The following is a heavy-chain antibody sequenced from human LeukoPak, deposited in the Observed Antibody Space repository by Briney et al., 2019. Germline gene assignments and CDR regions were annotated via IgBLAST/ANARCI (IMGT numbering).Heavy chain of an antibody. CDR3: AAAPTPGGYCSGGGCHYFDY. Sequence: SVKVSCKASGGSFTSYGISWVRQAPGQGLEWMGKIIPIYGRANYGQKFQGRVTITADESTTTSYMELSSLRSEDTAVYYCAAAPTPGGYCSGGGCHYFDYWGQGTLVTVSS. D-gene: IGHD2-15*01. J-gene: IGHJ4*02. CDR1: GGSFTSYG. CDR2: IIPIYGRA. V-gene: IGHV1-69*13.